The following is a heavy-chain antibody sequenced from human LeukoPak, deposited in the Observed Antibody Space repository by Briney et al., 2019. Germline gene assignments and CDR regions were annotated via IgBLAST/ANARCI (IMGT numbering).Heavy chain of an antibody. CDR3: TRGGSGKHDY. Sequence: GGSLRLSCAASGFTFSSYAMHWVRQAPGKGLEWVAVISYDGSNKYYADSVKGRFTISRDNSKNTLYLQMNSLRAEDTAVYYCTRGGSGKHDYWGQGTLVTVSS. CDR2: ISYDGSNK. D-gene: IGHD3-10*01. CDR1: GFTFSSYA. V-gene: IGHV3-30-3*01. J-gene: IGHJ4*02.